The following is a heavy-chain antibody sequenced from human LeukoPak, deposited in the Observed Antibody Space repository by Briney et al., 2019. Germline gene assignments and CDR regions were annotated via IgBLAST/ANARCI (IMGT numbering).Heavy chain of an antibody. J-gene: IGHJ4*02. V-gene: IGHV4-39*01. CDR3: AESGNSYGPDY. Sequence: PSETLSLTCTVSGGSISSSSYYWGWIRQPPGKGLEWIGSIYYSGSTYYNPSLKSRVTISVDTSKNQFSLKLSSGPAADTAVYYCAESGNSYGPDYWGQGTLVTVSS. D-gene: IGHD5-18*01. CDR1: GGSISSSSYY. CDR2: IYYSGST.